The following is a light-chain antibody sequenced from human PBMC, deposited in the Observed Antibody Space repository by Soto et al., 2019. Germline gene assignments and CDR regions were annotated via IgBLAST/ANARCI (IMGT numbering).Light chain of an antibody. Sequence: EIVMTQSPATLSVSPGERATLSCRASQSVSSNLAWYQQKPGQAPSLLLYGASTTATGIPARFSGGGSGTEFTLTISSLQSEDFAVYYCQQYNNWPPWTFGQGTKVEIK. CDR3: QQYNNWPPWT. CDR1: QSVSSN. J-gene: IGKJ1*01. V-gene: IGKV3-15*01. CDR2: GAS.